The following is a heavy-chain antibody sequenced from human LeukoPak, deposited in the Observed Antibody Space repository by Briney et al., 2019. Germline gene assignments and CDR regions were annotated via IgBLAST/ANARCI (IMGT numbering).Heavy chain of an antibody. CDR2: TRNKANSYTT. CDR1: GFTFSSYE. V-gene: IGHV3-72*01. J-gene: IGHJ4*02. Sequence: GGSLRLSCAASGFTFSSYEMNWVRQAPGKGLEWVGRTRNKANSYTTEYAASVKGRFTISRDDSKNSLYLQMNSLKTEDTAVYYCARIGADGSFDYWGQGTLVTVSS. CDR3: ARIGADGSFDY. D-gene: IGHD1-26*01.